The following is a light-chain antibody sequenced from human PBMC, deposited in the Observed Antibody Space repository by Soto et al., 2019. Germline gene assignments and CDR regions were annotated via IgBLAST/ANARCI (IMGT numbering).Light chain of an antibody. J-gene: IGLJ1*01. CDR1: SSNIKSNT. Sequence: QSVLTQPPSASGTPGQRVTISCYGSSSNIKSNTVSWYQHLPRTAPKLLIYSNNQRPSGVPDRFSGSKSGNTASLTISGLQAEDEADYYCSSYTSSSTCVFGTGTKVTVL. CDR2: SNN. V-gene: IGLV1-44*01. CDR3: SSYTSSSTCV.